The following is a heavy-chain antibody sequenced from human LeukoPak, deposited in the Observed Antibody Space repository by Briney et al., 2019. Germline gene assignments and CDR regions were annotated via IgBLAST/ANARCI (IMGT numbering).Heavy chain of an antibody. CDR1: GFTFSRFS. J-gene: IGHJ4*02. CDR3: ARGIAVAAPDY. V-gene: IGHV3-21*01. Sequence: PGGPLRFSFAASGFTFSRFSMNGFRQAPGKGLEWVSSISSSGDVYYADSLKGRFTISRDNAKNSLYLQMNSLRADDTAVYYCARGIAVAAPDYWGQGSLVTVSS. CDR2: ISSSGDV. D-gene: IGHD6-19*01.